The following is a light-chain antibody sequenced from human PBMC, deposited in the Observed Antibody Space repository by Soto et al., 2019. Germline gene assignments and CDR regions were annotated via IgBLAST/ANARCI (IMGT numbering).Light chain of an antibody. J-gene: IGLJ1*01. CDR1: SSNIGGNS. CDR2: DDN. CDR3: GSLDSSLSAYV. V-gene: IGLV1-51*01. Sequence: QSVLTQPPSVSAAPGQKVTISCSGSSSNIGGNSVSWYQQLPGTAPKLLIYDDNKRPSGIPDRFSGSKSGTSATLGITGFQTGDEADYYCGSLDSSLSAYVLGTGTKV.